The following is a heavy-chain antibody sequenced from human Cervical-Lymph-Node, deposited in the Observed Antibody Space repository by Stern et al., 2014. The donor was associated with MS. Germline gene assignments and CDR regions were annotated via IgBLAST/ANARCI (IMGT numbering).Heavy chain of an antibody. CDR1: GFSLTTSGVA. J-gene: IGHJ4*02. CDR2: IYWDDEK. Sequence: ESGPTVVKPTQTLTLTCTFSGFSLTTSGVAVGWIRQPPGKSLEWLALIYWDDEKRYSPSLRSRLTLTKDTSKNQVVLTMINMDPMDTATYYCAHRPMETLGRPFDYWGQGTLVTVSS. V-gene: IGHV2-5*02. CDR3: AHRPMETLGRPFDY. D-gene: IGHD1-1*01.